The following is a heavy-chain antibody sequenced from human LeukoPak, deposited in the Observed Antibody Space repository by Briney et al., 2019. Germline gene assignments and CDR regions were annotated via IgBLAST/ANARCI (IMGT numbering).Heavy chain of an antibody. J-gene: IGHJ4*02. V-gene: IGHV3-74*01. Sequence: GGSLRLSCVASGFTFSSYWMHWVRQAPGKGLVWVSRINSDGSSTSYADSVKGRFTISRDNAKNTLYLQMNSLRAEDTAVYYCARTSTIYCSSTSCYLDYWGQGTLVTVSS. D-gene: IGHD2-2*01. CDR2: INSDGSST. CDR3: ARTSTIYCSSTSCYLDY. CDR1: GFTFSSYW.